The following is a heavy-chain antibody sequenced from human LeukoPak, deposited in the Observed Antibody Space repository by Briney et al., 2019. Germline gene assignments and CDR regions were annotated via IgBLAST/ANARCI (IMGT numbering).Heavy chain of an antibody. V-gene: IGHV4-61*01. CDR1: GGSISSGTYY. CDR3: ARNGDSSGYYSGRFDY. Sequence: SQTLSLTCTVSGGSISSGTYYWNWIRQPPGKGLEWIGYIYYSGSTNYNPSLKSRVTISVDTSKNQFSLKLSSVTAADTAVYYCARNGDSSGYYSGRFDYWGQGTLVTVSS. CDR2: IYYSGST. J-gene: IGHJ4*02. D-gene: IGHD3-22*01.